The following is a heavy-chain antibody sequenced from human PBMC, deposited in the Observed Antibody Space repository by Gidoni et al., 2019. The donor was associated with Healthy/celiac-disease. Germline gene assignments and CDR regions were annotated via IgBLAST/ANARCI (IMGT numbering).Heavy chain of an antibody. CDR2: IYYSGST. Sequence: VQLQESGPGLVKPSATMALTCTVSGGSNRSYYWSWIRQPPGKGLEWLGYIYYSGSTNYNPSLKSRVTISVDTSKHQFSLKLSSVTAADTSVYYCARHRIAVAGTFFDYWGQGTLVTVSS. CDR1: GGSNRSYY. D-gene: IGHD6-19*01. J-gene: IGHJ4*02. CDR3: ARHRIAVAGTFFDY. V-gene: IGHV4-59*08.